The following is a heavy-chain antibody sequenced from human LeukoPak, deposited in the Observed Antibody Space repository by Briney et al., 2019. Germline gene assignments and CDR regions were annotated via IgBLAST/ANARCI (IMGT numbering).Heavy chain of an antibody. D-gene: IGHD5-12*01. CDR3: WHSGYESGLDY. J-gene: IGHJ4*02. Sequence: PSETLSLTCGVSGVSITSGNWWGWVRQPPGKGLEGIGEIYHSGSINYDPSLKSRVTISVDKSKNQFSLKLNSVTAADTAVYYCWHSGYESGLDYWGQGTLVTVSS. CDR2: IYHSGSI. V-gene: IGHV4-4*02. CDR1: GVSITSGNW.